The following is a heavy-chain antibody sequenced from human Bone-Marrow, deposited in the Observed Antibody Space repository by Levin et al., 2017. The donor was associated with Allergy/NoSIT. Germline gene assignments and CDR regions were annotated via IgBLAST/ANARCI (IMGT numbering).Heavy chain of an antibody. CDR1: GDPVLSHDYF. D-gene: IGHD2/OR15-2a*01. CDR2: IFYTGRT. V-gene: IGHV4-61*08. J-gene: IGHJ1*01. CDR3: AREGLASTWNRDFHL. Sequence: SQTLSLTCTVLGDPVLSHDYFWSWIRQPPGTGLEWIGYIFYTGRTDYNPSLNSRVTMPVDTSKNQFSLALSSVTDADTAVHYCAREGLASTWNRDFHLWGQGTLVTVSA.